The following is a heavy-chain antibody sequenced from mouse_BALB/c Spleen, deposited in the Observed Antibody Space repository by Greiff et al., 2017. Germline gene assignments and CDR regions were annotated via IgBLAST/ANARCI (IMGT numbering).Heavy chain of an antibody. CDR2: INSNGGST. J-gene: IGHJ3*01. CDR1: GFTFSSYG. CDR3: ARYWDSFAY. V-gene: IGHV5-6-3*01. D-gene: IGHD4-1*01. Sequence: EVKLMESGGGLVQPGGSLKLSCAASGFTFSSYGMSWVRQTPDKRLELVATINSNGGSTNYPDSVKGRFTISRDNAKNTQYLQMSSLKSEDTAMYYCARYWDSFAYWGQGTLVTVSA.